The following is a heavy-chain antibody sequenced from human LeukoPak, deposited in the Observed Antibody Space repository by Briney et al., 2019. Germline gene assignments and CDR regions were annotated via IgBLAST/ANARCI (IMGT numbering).Heavy chain of an antibody. D-gene: IGHD4-11*01. CDR2: INHSGST. J-gene: IGHJ5*02. CDR3: ARAPTGWSDP. V-gene: IGHV4-34*01. CDR1: GGSFSGYY. Sequence: PSETLSLTCAVYGGSFSGYYWSWIRQPPGKGLEWIGEINHSGSTNYNPSLKSRVTISVDTSKNQFSLKLSSVTAADTAVYYCARAPTGWSDPWGQGTLVTVSS.